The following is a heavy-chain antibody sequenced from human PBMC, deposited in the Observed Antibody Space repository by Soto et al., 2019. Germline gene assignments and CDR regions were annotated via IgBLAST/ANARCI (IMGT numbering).Heavy chain of an antibody. J-gene: IGHJ5*02. V-gene: IGHV4-39*01. CDR2: IYYSGST. CDR3: ARHDSSGYPTTPP. D-gene: IGHD3-22*01. Sequence: PSETLSLTCTVSGGSISSSSYYWGWIRQPPGKGLEWIGSIYYSGSTYYNPSLKSRVTISVDTSKNQFSLKLSSVTAADTAVYYCARHDSSGYPTTPPWGQGTLVTVSS. CDR1: GGSISSSSYY.